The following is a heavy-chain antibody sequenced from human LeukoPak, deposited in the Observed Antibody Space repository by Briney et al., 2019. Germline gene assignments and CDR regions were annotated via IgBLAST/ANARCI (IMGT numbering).Heavy chain of an antibody. J-gene: IGHJ6*04. CDR1: GGTFSSYA. V-gene: IGHV1-69*13. CDR3: ASGAVGYYYYGMDV. CDR2: TIPIFGTA. Sequence: ASVKVSCKASGGTFSSYAISWVQQAPGQGLEWMGGTIPIFGTANYAQKFQGRVTITADESTSTAYMELSSLRSEDTAVYYCASGAVGYYYYGMDVWGKGTTVTVSS. D-gene: IGHD6-19*01.